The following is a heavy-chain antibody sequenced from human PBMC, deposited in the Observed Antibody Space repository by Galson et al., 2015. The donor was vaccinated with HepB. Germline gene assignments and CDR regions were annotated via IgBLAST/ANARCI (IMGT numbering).Heavy chain of an antibody. Sequence: ETLSLTCAVYGASFSDYYWNWIRQPPGKGPEWIGEINHSGSPKYNPSLKSRVTISVDTSKKQFSLKLSSVTAADTAVYYCPYFFGSGSFFMDVWGQGTAVTVPS. CDR3: PYFFGSGSFFMDV. D-gene: IGHD3-10*01. V-gene: IGHV4-34*01. CDR2: INHSGSP. J-gene: IGHJ6*02. CDR1: GASFSDYY.